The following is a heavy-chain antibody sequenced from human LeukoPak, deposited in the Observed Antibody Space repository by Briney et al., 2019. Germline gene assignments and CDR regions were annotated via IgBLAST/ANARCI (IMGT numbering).Heavy chain of an antibody. J-gene: IGHJ4*02. V-gene: IGHV3-53*01. D-gene: IGHD4-23*01. CDR3: ARDNRGTSNTDC. Sequence: PGGSLRLSCAASGFTVSSNYMSWVRQAPGKGLEWVSLIYSGGSTFYPDSVKGRFTITRDNSKNTLYLQMNSLRADDTAGYYCARDNRGTSNTDCWGQGTLVTVSS. CDR1: GFTVSSNY. CDR2: IYSGGST.